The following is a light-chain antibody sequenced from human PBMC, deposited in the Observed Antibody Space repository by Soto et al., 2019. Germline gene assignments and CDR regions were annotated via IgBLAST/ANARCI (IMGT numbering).Light chain of an antibody. V-gene: IGKV3-20*01. CDR3: HQYRRSPVS. Sequence: IVLTQSPGTLSLSAGESATLSCRASLSVTSNSLAWYQQKPGQAPRLLIYGASNRATDIPDRFSGSGSGTDFTLTISRLEPEDFAMYFCHQYRRSPVSFGQGTKVEIK. CDR2: GAS. J-gene: IGKJ1*01. CDR1: LSVTSNS.